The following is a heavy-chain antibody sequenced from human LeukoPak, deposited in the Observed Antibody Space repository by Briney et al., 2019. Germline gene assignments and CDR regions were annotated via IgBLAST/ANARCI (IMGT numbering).Heavy chain of an antibody. D-gene: IGHD1-26*01. CDR3: AREAVGAAIDY. V-gene: IGHV3-64*01. CDR1: GFTFRRHA. Sequence: PGGSLRLSCAASGFTFRRHAMHWVRQAPGKGLEYVSAISSNGGSTYYGNSVKGRFTISRDNSKNTLYLQMGSLRTEVMAVYYCAREAVGAAIDYWGQGTLVTVSS. CDR2: ISSNGGST. J-gene: IGHJ4*02.